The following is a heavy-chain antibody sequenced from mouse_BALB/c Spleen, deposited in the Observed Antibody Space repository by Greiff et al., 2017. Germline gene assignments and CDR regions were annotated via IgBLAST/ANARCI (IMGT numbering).Heavy chain of an antibody. J-gene: IGHJ4*01. V-gene: IGHV5-9-3*01. CDR1: GFTFSSYA. D-gene: IGHD2-10*02. CDR2: ISSGGSYT. Sequence: EVQVVESGGGLVKPGGSLKLSCVASGFTFSSYAMSWVRQTPEKRLEWVATISSGGSYTYYPDSVKGRFTISRDNAKNTLYLQMSSLRSEDTAMYYCARQKYGNAMDYWGQGTSVTVSS. CDR3: ARQKYGNAMDY.